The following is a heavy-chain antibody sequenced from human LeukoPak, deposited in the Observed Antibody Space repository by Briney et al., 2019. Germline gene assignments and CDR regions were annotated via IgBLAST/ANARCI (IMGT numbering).Heavy chain of an antibody. CDR2: INPRGGSR. D-gene: IGHD5-24*01. J-gene: IGHJ4*02. CDR3: ARNRTDGYTLYYFDY. CDR1: GSTSIIYD. Sequence: ASVKVSCRASGSTSIIYDMRWVRQAPGQGLEWMGIINPRGGSRTYAQNFQGRVTMTRDTSTSTLYMELSSLTYEDTAVYYCARNRTDGYTLYYFDYWGQGTLVTVSS. V-gene: IGHV1-46*01.